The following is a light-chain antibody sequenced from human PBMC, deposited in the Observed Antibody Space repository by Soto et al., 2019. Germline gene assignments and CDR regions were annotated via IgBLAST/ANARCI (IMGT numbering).Light chain of an antibody. Sequence: DIVMTQSPDSLALSLGERATINCKSSRSILSSSNNKNFLAWYQQKPGQPPRLLIYWASTRESGVPDRFSGSGSGKDFPLTISSLQAEDVAVYYCQQYYSSPFTFGPGTKVDIK. CDR2: WAS. J-gene: IGKJ3*01. CDR1: RSILSSSNNKNF. V-gene: IGKV4-1*01. CDR3: QQYYSSPFT.